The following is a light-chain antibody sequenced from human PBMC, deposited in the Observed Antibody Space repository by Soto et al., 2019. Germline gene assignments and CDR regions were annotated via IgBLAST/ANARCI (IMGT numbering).Light chain of an antibody. V-gene: IGKV3-15*01. Sequence: EIVMTQSPATRSVSPGERATLSCRASQSVSSNLAWYQQKPGQAPRLLIYGASTRATGIPARFSGSGSGTEFTLTISSLQSEDFAVYYCQQYNNWPRTFGQGTKVDIK. CDR1: QSVSSN. CDR2: GAS. J-gene: IGKJ1*01. CDR3: QQYNNWPRT.